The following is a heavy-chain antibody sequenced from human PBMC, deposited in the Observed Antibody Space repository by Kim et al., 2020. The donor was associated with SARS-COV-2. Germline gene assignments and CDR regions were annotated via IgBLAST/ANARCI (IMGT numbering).Heavy chain of an antibody. V-gene: IGHV2-70*01. D-gene: IGHD6-19*01. Sequence: SGPTLVNPTQTLTLTCTFSGFSLSTSGMCVSWIRQPPGKALEWLALIDWDDDKYYSTSLKTRLTISKDTSKNQVVLTMTNMDPVDTATYYCARLFYSSGWWLVDYWGQGTLVTVSS. CDR1: GFSLSTSGMC. CDR3: ARLFYSSGWWLVDY. CDR2: IDWDDDK. J-gene: IGHJ4*02.